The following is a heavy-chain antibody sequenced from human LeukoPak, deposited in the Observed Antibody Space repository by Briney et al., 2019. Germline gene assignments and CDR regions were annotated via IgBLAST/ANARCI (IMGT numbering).Heavy chain of an antibody. CDR1: GGTFSSYA. V-gene: IGHV1-69*05. CDR2: IIPIFGTA. J-gene: IGHJ4*02. Sequence: SVKVSCKASGGTFSSYAISWVRQAPGQGLEWMGGIIPIFGTADYAQKFQGRVTITTDESTSTAYMELSSLRSEDMAVYYCARGGKFGYSSSWYSPDYWGQGTLVTVSS. CDR3: ARGGKFGYSSSWYSPDY. D-gene: IGHD6-13*01.